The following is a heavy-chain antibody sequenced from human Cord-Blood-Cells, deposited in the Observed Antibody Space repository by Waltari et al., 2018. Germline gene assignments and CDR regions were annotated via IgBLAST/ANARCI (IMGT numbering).Heavy chain of an antibody. V-gene: IGHV4-39*01. CDR1: GGSISSSSYY. CDR3: AEYGGNAVDI. D-gene: IGHD2-15*01. J-gene: IGHJ3*02. CDR2: IYYSGST. Sequence: QLQLQESGPGLVKPSETLSLTCTVSGGSISSSSYYWRWVGQPPGKGLEWVGSIYYSGSTYYNPSLKSRVTISVDTSKNQFSLKLSSVTAADTAVYYCAEYGGNAVDIWGQGTMVTVSS.